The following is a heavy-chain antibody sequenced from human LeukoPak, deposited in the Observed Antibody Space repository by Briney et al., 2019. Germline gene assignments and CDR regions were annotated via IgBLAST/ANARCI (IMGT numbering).Heavy chain of an antibody. J-gene: IGHJ3*01. CDR3: ARIRDGYNDAYDL. CDR1: GYTFTNSY. CDR2: INPDGGNT. D-gene: IGHD5-24*01. Sequence: ASVKVSCKASGYTFTNSYIHWVRQAPGQVLEWMELINPDGGNTNYAQNFQGRVTLTGDTSTSTVYMELSSLRSEDTAIYYCARIRDGYNDAYDLWGQGTVVTVPS. V-gene: IGHV1-46*01.